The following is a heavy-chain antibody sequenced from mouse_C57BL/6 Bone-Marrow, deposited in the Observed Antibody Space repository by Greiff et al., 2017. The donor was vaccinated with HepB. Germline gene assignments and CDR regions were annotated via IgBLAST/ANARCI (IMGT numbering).Heavy chain of an antibody. Sequence: EVMLVESGGGLVQPGGSLKLSCAASGFTFSDYYMYWVRQTPEKRLEWVAYISNGGGSTYYPDTVKGRFTISRDNAKNTLYLQMSRLKSEDTAMYYCARQYGNYPSYWYFDVWGTGTTVTVSS. CDR1: GFTFSDYY. V-gene: IGHV5-12*01. D-gene: IGHD2-1*01. J-gene: IGHJ1*03. CDR2: ISNGGGST. CDR3: ARQYGNYPSYWYFDV.